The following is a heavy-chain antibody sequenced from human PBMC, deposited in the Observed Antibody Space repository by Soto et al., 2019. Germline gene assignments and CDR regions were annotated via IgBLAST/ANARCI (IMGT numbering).Heavy chain of an antibody. D-gene: IGHD5-12*01. J-gene: IGHJ4*02. CDR2: ISNDGSDQ. V-gene: IGHV3-30*03. CDR1: GFTFNNYA. CDR3: AQGCSGAYCFFLVN. Sequence: QVQLVESGGGVVQPGRSPRLSCAASGFTFNNYAMHWVRQAPGKGLEWVAIISNDGSDQTYVHSVKGRFTISRDNSKNTVYLQMNSLRPDDTAVYFCAQGCSGAYCFFLVNWGQGTLVTVSS.